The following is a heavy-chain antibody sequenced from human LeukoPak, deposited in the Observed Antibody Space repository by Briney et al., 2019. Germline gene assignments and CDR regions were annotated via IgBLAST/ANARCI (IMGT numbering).Heavy chain of an antibody. D-gene: IGHD3-9*01. J-gene: IGHJ5*02. Sequence: PSETLSLTCAAYGGSFRGYYWSWIRQPPGKGLEWIEEINHSGCTNYNPSLSRRVTISVHTSKSQFFLKLSSVTAPDTAVYYCARGPPVLRYFDWLVPNWFDPWREGTLVSVSS. CDR3: ARGPPVLRYFDWLVPNWFDP. CDR1: GGSFRGYY. V-gene: IGHV4-34*01. CDR2: INHSGCT.